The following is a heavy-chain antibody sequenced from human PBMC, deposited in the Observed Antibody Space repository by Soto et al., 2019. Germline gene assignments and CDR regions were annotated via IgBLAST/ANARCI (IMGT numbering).Heavy chain of an antibody. V-gene: IGHV5-51*01. J-gene: IGHJ5*02. CDR3: ARREGDYSKLDH. CDR2: IFTSDSDT. D-gene: IGHD4-4*01. CDR1: GYTFPDYW. Sequence: GESLKISCQGSGYTFPDYWIAWVRQMPWKGLEEMGFIFTSDSDTRYSPSVQGQVIISVDTSINTAYLQFTSLKASDSAIYYCARREGDYSKLDHWGHGTMVTVSS.